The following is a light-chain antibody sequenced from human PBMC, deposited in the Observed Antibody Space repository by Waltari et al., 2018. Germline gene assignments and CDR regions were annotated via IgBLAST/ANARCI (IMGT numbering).Light chain of an antibody. CDR2: LGS. Sequence: DVVVTQSPLSLPVTPGEPASISCRSSQSLLHSNGSNYLDWYLLKPGQSPQLLIYLGSNRASGVPDRFSGSGSGTDFTLKISRVEAEDVGVYYCMQALEIPWTFGQGTKVEIK. CDR3: MQALEIPWT. CDR1: QSLLHSNGSNY. V-gene: IGKV2-28*01. J-gene: IGKJ1*01.